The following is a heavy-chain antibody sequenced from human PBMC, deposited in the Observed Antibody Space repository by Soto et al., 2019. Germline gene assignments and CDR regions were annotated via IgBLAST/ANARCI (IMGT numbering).Heavy chain of an antibody. D-gene: IGHD3-10*01. CDR1: GFTFSSYA. CDR3: AKDGSYYYGSGSYLYYFDY. CDR2: ISGSGGST. Sequence: EVQLLESGGGLVQPGGSLRLSCAASGFTFSSYAMSCVRQAPGKGLEWVSAISGSGGSTYYADSGKGRFTISRDNSKNTLYLQMNSLRAEDTAVYYCAKDGSYYYGSGSYLYYFDYWGQGTLVTVSS. V-gene: IGHV3-23*01. J-gene: IGHJ4*02.